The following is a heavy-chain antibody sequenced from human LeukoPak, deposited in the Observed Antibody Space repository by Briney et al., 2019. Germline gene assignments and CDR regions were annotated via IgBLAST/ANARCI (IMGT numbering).Heavy chain of an antibody. V-gene: IGHV3-9*03. CDR2: ISWNSGSI. CDR1: RFTFDDYA. CDR3: AKAGVRDSSGWYYFDY. Sequence: GRSLRLSCAASRFTFDDYAMHWVRQAPGRGLEWVSGISWNSGSIGYADSVKGRFTISRDNAKNSLYLQMNSLRAEDMALYYCAKAGVRDSSGWYYFDYWGQGTLVTVSS. D-gene: IGHD6-19*01. J-gene: IGHJ4*02.